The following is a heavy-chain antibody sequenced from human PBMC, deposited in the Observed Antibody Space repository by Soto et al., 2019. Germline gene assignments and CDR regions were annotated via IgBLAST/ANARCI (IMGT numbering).Heavy chain of an antibody. CDR1: GFTFSRHA. V-gene: IGHV3-23*01. Sequence: EVQLLESGGGLEQPGGSLRLSCDASGFTFSRHAMGWVRQAPGKGLAWVSGVSGSGDSTYYADSVKGRFTISRDNSKNRLYLEMNSLRADDTAVYYCAKMVVPAAINDALDIWGQGTMVTVSS. CDR2: VSGSGDST. CDR3: AKMVVPAAINDALDI. D-gene: IGHD2-2*01. J-gene: IGHJ3*02.